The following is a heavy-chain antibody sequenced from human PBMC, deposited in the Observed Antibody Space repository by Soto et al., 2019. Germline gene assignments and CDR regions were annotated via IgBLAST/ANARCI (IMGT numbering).Heavy chain of an antibody. CDR2: IWYDGSNK. CDR3: ARGTDYYGSGSYYDWFDP. D-gene: IGHD3-10*01. J-gene: IGHJ5*02. Sequence: QVQLVESGGGVVQPGRSLRLSCAASGFTFSSYGMHWVRQAPGKGLEWVAVIWYDGSNKYYADSVKGRFTISRDNSKNTLYLQMNSLRAEDTAVYYCARGTDYYGSGSYYDWFDPWGQGTLVTVSS. CDR1: GFTFSSYG. V-gene: IGHV3-33*01.